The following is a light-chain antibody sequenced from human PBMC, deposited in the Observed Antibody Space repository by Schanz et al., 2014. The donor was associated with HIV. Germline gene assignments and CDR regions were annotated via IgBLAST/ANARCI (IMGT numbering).Light chain of an antibody. V-gene: IGLV2-8*01. CDR2: DVS. CDR1: SSDVGYYNY. Sequence: QSALTQPPSASGSPGQSVTISCTGTSSDVGYYNYVSWYQQHPGKAPKLMIYDVSNRPSGVSSRFSGSKSGNTASLTISGLQAEDEADYYCSSYAGSNNLVFGGGTKLTVL. CDR3: SSYAGSNNLV. J-gene: IGLJ2*01.